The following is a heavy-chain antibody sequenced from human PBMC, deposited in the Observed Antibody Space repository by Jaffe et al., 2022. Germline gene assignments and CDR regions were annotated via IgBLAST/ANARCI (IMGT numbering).Heavy chain of an antibody. V-gene: IGHV3-48*01. Sequence: EVQLVESGGGLVQPGGSLRLSCAASGFTFSSYSMNWVRQAPGKGLEWVSYISSSSSTIYYADSVKGRFTISRDNAKNSLYLQMNSLRAEDTAVYYCARDHGIAVADYFDYWGQGTLVTVSS. CDR3: ARDHGIAVADYFDY. CDR1: GFTFSSYS. CDR2: ISSSSSTI. J-gene: IGHJ4*02. D-gene: IGHD6-19*01.